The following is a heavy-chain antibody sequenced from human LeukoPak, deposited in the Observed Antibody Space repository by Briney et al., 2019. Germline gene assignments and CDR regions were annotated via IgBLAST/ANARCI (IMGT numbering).Heavy chain of an antibody. Sequence: GGSLRLSCAASGFTFSNYGMHWVRQAPGKGLEWVTFIRYDGTNKYYADSVKGRFTISRDTSRNTLYLQMNSLRPEDTAVYYCAKDHGFYYYGAGSSSYYFDYWGQGTLVTVSS. CDR1: GFTFSNYG. CDR2: IRYDGTNK. D-gene: IGHD3-10*01. CDR3: AKDHGFYYYGAGSSSYYFDY. J-gene: IGHJ4*02. V-gene: IGHV3-30*02.